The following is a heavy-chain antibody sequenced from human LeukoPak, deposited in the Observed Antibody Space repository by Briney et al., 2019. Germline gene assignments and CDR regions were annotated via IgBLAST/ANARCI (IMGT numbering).Heavy chain of an antibody. V-gene: IGHV1-8*01. Sequence: GASVKVSCKASGYTFTSYDINWVRQATGQGLEWMGWMNPNNGNTGYAQTFQGRVTMTRHTSVTTAYMELHSLRSDDTAVYYCARSQDCSGGSCSPAQGYWGQGTLVTVSS. CDR1: GYTFTSYD. D-gene: IGHD2-15*01. J-gene: IGHJ4*02. CDR3: ARSQDCSGGSCSPAQGY. CDR2: MNPNNGNT.